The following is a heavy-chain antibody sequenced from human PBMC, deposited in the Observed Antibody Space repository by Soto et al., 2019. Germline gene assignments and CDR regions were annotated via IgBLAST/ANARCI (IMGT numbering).Heavy chain of an antibody. J-gene: IGHJ4*02. CDR1: GGSISSSSYY. V-gene: IGHV4-39*01. Sequence: QLQLQESGPGLVKPSETLSLTCTVSGGSISSSSYYWGWIRQPPGKGLEWIGSIYDSGSTYYNPSLKSRVTISLDTSKNQFSLKLSSVTAADTAVYYWARHRGRGLPDFTDYWGQGTLVTVSS. CDR3: ARHRGRGLPDFTDY. D-gene: IGHD3-3*01. CDR2: IYDSGST.